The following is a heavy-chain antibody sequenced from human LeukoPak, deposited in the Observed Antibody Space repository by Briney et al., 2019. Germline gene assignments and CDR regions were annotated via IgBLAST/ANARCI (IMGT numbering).Heavy chain of an antibody. D-gene: IGHD5-12*01. V-gene: IGHV5-51*01. Sequence: GESLKISCKGSGYIFTNQWIGWVRQMPGKGLEWMGILYPGDSDTRYSPSFQGQVTISADKSISTAYLQWSSLKASDTAMHYCARRGRAYSGSYMDIWGEGTTVAVSS. J-gene: IGHJ6*03. CDR2: LYPGDSDT. CDR1: GYIFTNQW. CDR3: ARRGRAYSGSYMDI.